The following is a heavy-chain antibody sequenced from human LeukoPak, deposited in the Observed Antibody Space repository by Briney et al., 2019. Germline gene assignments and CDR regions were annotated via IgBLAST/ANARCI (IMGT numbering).Heavy chain of an antibody. CDR3: ARGGYSGYDWGRNWFDP. CDR1: GGSISSYY. J-gene: IGHJ5*02. CDR2: IYTSGCT. D-gene: IGHD5-12*01. Sequence: PSETLSLTCTVSGGSISSYYWSWIRQPAGKGLEWIGRIYTSGCTNYNPSLKSRVTMSVDTSKNQFSLKLSSVTAADTAVYYCARGGYSGYDWGRNWFDPWGQGTLVTVSS. V-gene: IGHV4-4*07.